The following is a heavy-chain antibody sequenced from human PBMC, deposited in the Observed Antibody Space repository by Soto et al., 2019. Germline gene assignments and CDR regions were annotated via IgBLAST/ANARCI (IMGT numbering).Heavy chain of an antibody. V-gene: IGHV4-39*01. J-gene: IGHJ5*02. CDR2: FFYGGTS. CDR1: GDSINIRFHY. Sequence: HLQLQASGPGLVKPSETLSLTCTVSGDSINIRFHYWGWIRQPPGKGLEWIGGFFYGGTSYYNASLESRVTISVGPSDNHFSLPLTSVTVADTAVYAGARHAALLTMLTGLGPWCQGTQVTVS. CDR3: ARHAALLTMLTGLGP. D-gene: IGHD4-17*01.